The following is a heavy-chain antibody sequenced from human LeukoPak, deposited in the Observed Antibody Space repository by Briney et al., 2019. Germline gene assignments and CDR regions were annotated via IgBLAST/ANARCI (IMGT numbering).Heavy chain of an antibody. D-gene: IGHD3-9*01. CDR2: LSKSGNT. Sequence: PSETLSLTCTVSGGSISGYYWSWIRQPPGKGLEWIGYLSKSGNTNYSPTLKSRVTIFGDTSKNQFFLKLSSVTAADTAVYYCARARYVNSFYAFDIWGQGTLVTVSS. V-gene: IGHV4-59*01. CDR3: ARARYVNSFYAFDI. CDR1: GGSISGYY. J-gene: IGHJ3*02.